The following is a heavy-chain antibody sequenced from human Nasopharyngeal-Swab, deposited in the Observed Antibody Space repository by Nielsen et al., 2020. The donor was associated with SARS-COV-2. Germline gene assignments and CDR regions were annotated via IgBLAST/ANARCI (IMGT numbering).Heavy chain of an antibody. CDR1: VDSVSSNSAA. J-gene: IGHJ6*02. D-gene: IGHD3-9*01. Sequence: SQTLSLTCAISVDSVSSNSAAWNWIRQSPSKGLEWLGRTYYRSKWYNDYAVSVKSRITINPDTSKNQFSLQLNSVTPEDTAVYYCAREDGYFDWLGGSYYYYGMDVWGQGTTVTVSS. CDR2: TYYRSKWYN. CDR3: AREDGYFDWLGGSYYYYGMDV. V-gene: IGHV6-1*01.